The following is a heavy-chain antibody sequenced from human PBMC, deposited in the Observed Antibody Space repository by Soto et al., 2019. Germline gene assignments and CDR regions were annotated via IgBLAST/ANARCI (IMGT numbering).Heavy chain of an antibody. CDR2: INPSDGST. V-gene: IGHV1-46*01. D-gene: IGHD3-22*01. CDR1: GYTFTSYY. Sequence: QVQLVQSGAEVKMPGASVKVSCKASGYTFTSYYMHWVRQAPGQGLEWMGIINPSDGSTTYAQKVQGRVTMTRDTSTSTVYMELSSLRSEDTATHFCARGGHYYDSVAGWFDPWGQGTLVTVSS. CDR3: ARGGHYYDSVAGWFDP. J-gene: IGHJ5*02.